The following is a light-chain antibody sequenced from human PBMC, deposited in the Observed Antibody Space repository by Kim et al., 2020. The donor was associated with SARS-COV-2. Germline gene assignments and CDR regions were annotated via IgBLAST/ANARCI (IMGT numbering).Light chain of an antibody. J-gene: IGKJ5*01. CDR3: QQSSGYPIS. CDR1: QDISSY. V-gene: IGKV1-9*01. CDR2: ASS. Sequence: IQLTQSPSSLSASVGDRVTITCRASQDISSYLAWYQQKPGKAPKLLIYASSTLQSGVPSRFSGSGSGTDFTLTISRLQAEDFATYYRQQSSGYPISFGQGTRLEIK.